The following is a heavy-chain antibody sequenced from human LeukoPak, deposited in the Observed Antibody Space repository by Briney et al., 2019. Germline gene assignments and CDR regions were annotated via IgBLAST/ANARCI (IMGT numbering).Heavy chain of an antibody. CDR2: IYYSGST. D-gene: IGHD6-19*01. J-gene: IGHJ4*02. CDR3: ARGQVYSGWFDY. CDR1: GGSISSYY. V-gene: IGHV4-59*01. Sequence: SETLSLTCTVSGGSISSYYWSWIRQPLGKGPEWIGYIYYSGSTNYNPSLKSRVTISVDTSKNQFSLKLSSVTAADTAVYHCARGQVYSGWFDYWGQGTLVTVSS.